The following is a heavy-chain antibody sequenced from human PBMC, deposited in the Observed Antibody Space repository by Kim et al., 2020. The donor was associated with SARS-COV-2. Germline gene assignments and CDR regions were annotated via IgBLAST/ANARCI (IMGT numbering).Heavy chain of an antibody. V-gene: IGHV3-30-3*01. CDR3: ARDLEDIVVVVAAHSDYYYYGMDV. J-gene: IGHJ6*02. D-gene: IGHD2-15*01. CDR2: ISYDGSNK. Sequence: GGSLRLSCAASGFTFSSYAMHWVRQAPGKGLEWVAVISYDGSNKYYADSVKGRFTISRDNSKNTLYLQMNSLRAEDTAVYYCARDLEDIVVVVAAHSDYYYYGMDVWGQGTTVTVSS. CDR1: GFTFSSYA.